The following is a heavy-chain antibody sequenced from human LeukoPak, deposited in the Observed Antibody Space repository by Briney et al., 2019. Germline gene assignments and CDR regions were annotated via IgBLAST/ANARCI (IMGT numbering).Heavy chain of an antibody. CDR1: GFTFSSYA. D-gene: IGHD4-23*01. V-gene: IGHV3-23*01. CDR2: ISGSGGST. CDR3: AKCNHPTPLVVILVDY. J-gene: IGHJ4*02. Sequence: PGGSLRLSCAASGFTFSSYAMSWVRQAPGKGLEWVSAISGSGGSTYYADSVKGRFTISRDNSKNTLYLQMNSLRAEDTAVYYCAKCNHPTPLVVILVDYWGQGPRVPVSS.